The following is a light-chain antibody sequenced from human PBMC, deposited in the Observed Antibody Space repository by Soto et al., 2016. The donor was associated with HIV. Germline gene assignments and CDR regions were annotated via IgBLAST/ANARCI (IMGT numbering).Light chain of an antibody. CDR1: SLRSYD. J-gene: IGLJ2*01. CDR2: GRD. Sequence: SSELTQDPAVSAALGQTVTITCQGDSLRSYDASWFQQKPGQAPLLVIYGRDSRPSEIPDRFSGSSSGNTASLTITGAQAEDEADYYCDSRDSTNKYVIFGGGTKLTVL. CDR3: DSRDSTNKYVI. V-gene: IGLV3-19*01.